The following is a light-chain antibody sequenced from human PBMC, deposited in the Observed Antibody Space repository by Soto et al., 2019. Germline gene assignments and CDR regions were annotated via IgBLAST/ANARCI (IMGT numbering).Light chain of an antibody. CDR3: QHYGSTPPMYT. J-gene: IGKJ2*01. Sequence: EIVLTQSPGTLSVSPGERATLSCRASQSVSSNSLVWYQQKPGQAPRPLIYGASIRATGIPDRFSGSGSGTDFTLTISRLEPEDFGVFYCQHYGSTPPMYTFGQGTKLEIK. CDR1: QSVSSNS. V-gene: IGKV3-20*01. CDR2: GAS.